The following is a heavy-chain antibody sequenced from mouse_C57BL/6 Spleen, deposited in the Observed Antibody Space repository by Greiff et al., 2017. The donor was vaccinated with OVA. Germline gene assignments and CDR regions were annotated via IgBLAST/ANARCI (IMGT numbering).Heavy chain of an antibody. J-gene: IGHJ4*01. CDR3: ARWHEDYAMDY. Sequence: EVQLQESGPELVKPGDSVKISCKASGYSFTGYFMNWVMQSHGKSLEWIGRINPYNGDTFYNQKFKGKATLTVDKSSSTAHMELRSLTSEDSAVYYCARWHEDYAMDYWGQGTSVTVSS. D-gene: IGHD3-1*01. CDR2: INPYNGDT. CDR1: GYSFTGYF. V-gene: IGHV1-20*01.